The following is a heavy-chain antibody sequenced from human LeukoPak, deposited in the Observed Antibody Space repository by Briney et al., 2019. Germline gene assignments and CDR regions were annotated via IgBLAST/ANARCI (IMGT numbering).Heavy chain of an antibody. CDR2: IYHSGST. V-gene: IGHV4-30-2*01. CDR3: ARAEMATIMTFDY. CDR1: GGSISSGGYS. D-gene: IGHD5-12*01. Sequence: SETLSLTCAVSGGSISSGGYSWSWIRQPPGKGLEWIGYIYHSGSTYYNPSLKSRVAISVDTSKNQFSLKLSSVTAADTAVYYCARAEMATIMTFDYWGQGTLVTVSS. J-gene: IGHJ4*02.